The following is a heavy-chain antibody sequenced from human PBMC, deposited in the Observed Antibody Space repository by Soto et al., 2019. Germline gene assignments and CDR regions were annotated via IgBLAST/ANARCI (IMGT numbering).Heavy chain of an antibody. CDR1: GVPIRSYY. V-gene: IGHV4-59*01. CDR2: IYYSGST. J-gene: IGHJ5*02. CDR3: ARGGLRGYESNWFDP. D-gene: IGHD5-18*01. Sequence: SETLSLTCTVSGVPIRSYYWSWIRQPPGKGLEWIGYIYYSGSTNYNPSLKSRVTISVDTSKNQFSLKLSSVTAADTAVYYCARGGLRGYESNWFDPWGQGTLVTVSS.